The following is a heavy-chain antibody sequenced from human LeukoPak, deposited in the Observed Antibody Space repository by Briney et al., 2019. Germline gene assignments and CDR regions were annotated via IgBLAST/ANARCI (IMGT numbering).Heavy chain of an antibody. V-gene: IGHV1-46*01. Sequence: GASVKVSCRASGYTFTSNYIHWVRQAPRQGLEWMGMIYPRDGSTSYAQKFQGRVTVTRDTSTSTVHMELSGLRSEDTAVYYCARDQEGLDYWGQGTLVTVSS. CDR3: ARDQEGLDY. CDR1: GYTFTSNY. CDR2: IYPRDGST. J-gene: IGHJ4*02.